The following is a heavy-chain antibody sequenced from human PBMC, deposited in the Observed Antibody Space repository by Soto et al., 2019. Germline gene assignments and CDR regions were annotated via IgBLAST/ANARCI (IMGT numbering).Heavy chain of an antibody. V-gene: IGHV1-69*13. Sequence: GASVKVCCKASGGTFSSYAISWVRQAPGQGLEWMGGIIPIFGTANYAQKFQGRVTITADESTSTAYMELSSLRSEDTAVYYCARALVGATYYYGVDVWGQGTTVTVSS. CDR2: IIPIFGTA. D-gene: IGHD1-26*01. CDR3: ARALVGATYYYGVDV. J-gene: IGHJ6*02. CDR1: GGTFSSYA.